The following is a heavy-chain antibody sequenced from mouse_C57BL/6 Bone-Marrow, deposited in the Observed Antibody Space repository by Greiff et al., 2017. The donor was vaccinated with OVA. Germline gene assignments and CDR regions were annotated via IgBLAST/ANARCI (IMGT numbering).Heavy chain of an antibody. CDR3: ARSLYSNYVYWYFDV. V-gene: IGHV1-55*01. CDR2: IYPGSGST. CDR1: GYTFTSYW. Sequence: QVQLQQPGAELVKPGASVKMSCKASGYTFTSYWITWVKQRPGQGLEWIGDIYPGSGSTNYNEKFKSKATLTVDTSSSTAYMQLISLTSEDSAVYYCARSLYSNYVYWYFDVWGTGTTVTVSS. J-gene: IGHJ1*03. D-gene: IGHD2-5*01.